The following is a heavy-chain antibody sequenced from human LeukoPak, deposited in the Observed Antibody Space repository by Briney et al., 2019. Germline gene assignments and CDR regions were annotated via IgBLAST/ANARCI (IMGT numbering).Heavy chain of an antibody. CDR3: ARDQSQAMVATLLIDY. CDR2: IWYDGSNK. Sequence: QPGRSLRLSCAASGFTFSSYGMHWIRQAPGKGLEWVAVIWYDGSNKYYADSVKGRFTISRDNSKNTPHLQMNSLRAEDTAVYYCARDQSQAMVATLLIDYWGQGTLVTVSS. CDR1: GFTFSSYG. V-gene: IGHV3-33*01. D-gene: IGHD5-12*01. J-gene: IGHJ4*02.